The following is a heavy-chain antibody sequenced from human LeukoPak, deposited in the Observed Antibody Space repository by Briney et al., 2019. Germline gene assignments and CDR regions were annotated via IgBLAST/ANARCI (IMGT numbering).Heavy chain of an antibody. CDR1: GFTFSDSY. J-gene: IGHJ5*02. Sequence: PGGSLRLSCAASGFTFSDSYMSWIRQAPGKGLEWVSYISSSGSTIYYADSVKGRFTISRDNAKNSLYLQMNSLRAEDTAVYYCAGVRRYDFWSGYPWGWFDPWGQGTLVTASS. D-gene: IGHD3-3*01. V-gene: IGHV3-11*01. CDR2: ISSSGSTI. CDR3: AGVRRYDFWSGYPWGWFDP.